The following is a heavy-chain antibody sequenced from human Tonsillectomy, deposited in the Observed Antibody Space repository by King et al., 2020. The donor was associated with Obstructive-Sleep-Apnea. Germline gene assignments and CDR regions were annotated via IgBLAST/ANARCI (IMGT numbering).Heavy chain of an antibody. CDR1: GDSISNYY. CDR2: LYFSGST. D-gene: IGHD6-13*01. V-gene: IGHV4-59*08. J-gene: IGHJ5*02. Sequence: VQLQESGPGLVKPSETLSLTCNVSGDSISNYYWSWIRPPPGKGLEWIGYLYFSGSTNYNPSLKSRLTISVDTSKNQLSLRLSSVTAADTAVYYCATSPKSAAGLGRLDPWGQGTLVIVSS. CDR3: ATSPKSAAGLGRLDP.